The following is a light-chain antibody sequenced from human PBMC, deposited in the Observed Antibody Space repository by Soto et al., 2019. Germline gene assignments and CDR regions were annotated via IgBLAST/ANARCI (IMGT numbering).Light chain of an antibody. J-gene: IGKJ1*01. Sequence: DIQMTQSPSSLSASVGDRVTITCRASQGINNYLAWYQQKPWKVPKLLIYAASTLQSGVPSRFSGSGSATDFTLTISNLQPEDVATYSCQRYNSAPWTFGQGTKVEIK. CDR2: AAS. CDR3: QRYNSAPWT. V-gene: IGKV1-27*01. CDR1: QGINNY.